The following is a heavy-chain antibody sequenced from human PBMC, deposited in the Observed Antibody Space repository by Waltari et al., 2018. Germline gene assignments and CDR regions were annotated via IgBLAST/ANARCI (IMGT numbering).Heavy chain of an antibody. D-gene: IGHD2-21*02. J-gene: IGHJ4*02. CDR1: GFTFSSYS. Sequence: EVQLVESGGGLVKPGGSLRLSCAASGFTFSSYSMNWVRQAPGKGLEWVSSISSSSSYIYYADSVKGRFTISRDNAKNSLYLQMNSLRAEDTAVYYWARDREAYCGGDCRWGFDYWGQGTLVTVSS. V-gene: IGHV3-21*01. CDR3: ARDREAYCGGDCRWGFDY. CDR2: ISSSSSYI.